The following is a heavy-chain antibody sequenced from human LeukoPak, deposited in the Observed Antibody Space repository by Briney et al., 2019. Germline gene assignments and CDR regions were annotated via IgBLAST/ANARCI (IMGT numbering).Heavy chain of an antibody. Sequence: GGSLRLSCAASGFTVSSNYMSWVRQAPGKGLEWVSLLYSGGSTYYADSVKGRFTISRDNSKNTLYLQMNSLRAEDTAVYYCARDTAMVFDYWGQGTLVTVSS. D-gene: IGHD5-18*01. CDR2: LYSGGST. CDR3: ARDTAMVFDY. J-gene: IGHJ4*02. CDR1: GFTVSSNY. V-gene: IGHV3-66*01.